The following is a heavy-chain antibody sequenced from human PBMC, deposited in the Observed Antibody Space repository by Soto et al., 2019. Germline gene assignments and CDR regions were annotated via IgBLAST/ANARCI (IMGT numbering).Heavy chain of an antibody. J-gene: IGHJ3*01. CDR3: ARDSYYTVRLENAFDV. CDR1: GGSISDYY. V-gene: IGHV4-59*01. CDR2: IHYSGST. Sequence: SETLSLTCTVSGGSISDYYWSWIRQAPGKGLEWIGYIHYSGSTNSHPSLKSRVTLSVDTSKNQFSLVLTSVTAADTAVYYCARDSYYTVRLENAFDVWGQGTMVTVSS. D-gene: IGHD3-22*01.